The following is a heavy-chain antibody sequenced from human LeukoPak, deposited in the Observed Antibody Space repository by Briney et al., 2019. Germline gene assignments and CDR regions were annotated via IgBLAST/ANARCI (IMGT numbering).Heavy chain of an antibody. CDR1: GGTFSSYA. D-gene: IGHD3-16*02. Sequence: SVKVSCKASGGTFSSYAISWVRQAPGQGLEWMGGIIPIFGTANYAQKFQGRVTITADESTSTAYMELSSLRSEDTAVYYCARVITFGGVIVIPYYFDYWGHGILVTVSS. CDR3: ARVITFGGVIVIPYYFDY. V-gene: IGHV1-69*13. J-gene: IGHJ4*01. CDR2: IIPIFGTA.